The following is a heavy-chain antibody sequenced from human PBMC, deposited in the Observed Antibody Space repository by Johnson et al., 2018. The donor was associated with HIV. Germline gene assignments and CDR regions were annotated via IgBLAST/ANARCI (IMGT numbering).Heavy chain of an antibody. J-gene: IGHJ3*02. CDR2: ISWNRDRT. V-gene: IGHV3-9*01. CDR1: GFRIDDYS. CDR3: ARAGYSSGWYERAFDI. D-gene: IGHD6-19*01. Sequence: VQLVESGGGLEQPGRSLRLSCAASGFRIDDYSMHWVRQVPGKGLEWVSRISWNRDRTDYADSVKGRFTISREKAKNSLYLQMSSLRPEDTALYYCARAGYSSGWYERAFDIWGQGTMVTVSS.